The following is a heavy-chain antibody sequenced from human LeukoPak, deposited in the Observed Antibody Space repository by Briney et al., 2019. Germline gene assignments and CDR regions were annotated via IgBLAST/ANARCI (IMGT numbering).Heavy chain of an antibody. CDR3: ARSSGYYYVFDY. CDR2: FYYSGST. J-gene: IGHJ4*02. V-gene: IGHV4-39*01. Sequence: PSETLSLTCTVSGGSISSSNYYWGWIRQPPGRGLEWIGSFYYSGSTYYNPSLKSRVTISVDTSKNQFSLKLSSVTAADTAVYYCARSSGYYYVFDYWGQGTLVTVSS. D-gene: IGHD3-22*01. CDR1: GGSISSSNYY.